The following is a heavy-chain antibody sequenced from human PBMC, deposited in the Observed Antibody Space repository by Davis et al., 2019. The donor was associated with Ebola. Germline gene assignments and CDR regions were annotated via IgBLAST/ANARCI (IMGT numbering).Heavy chain of an antibody. CDR3: ARVLLYRSSGGSFYCYYMDV. CDR2: IIPIFGTA. Sequence: SVKVSCKASGGTFSSYAISWVRQAPGQGLEWMGGIIPIFGTANYAQKFQGRVTITADESTSTAYMELSSLRYEDTAVYYCARVLLYRSSGGSFYCYYMDVWGRGTTVTVSS. CDR1: GGTFSSYA. V-gene: IGHV1-69*13. D-gene: IGHD6-19*01. J-gene: IGHJ6*03.